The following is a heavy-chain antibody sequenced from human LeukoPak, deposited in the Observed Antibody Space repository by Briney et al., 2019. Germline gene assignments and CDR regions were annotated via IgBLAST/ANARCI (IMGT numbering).Heavy chain of an antibody. D-gene: IGHD6-19*01. V-gene: IGHV3-64*01. Sequence: GRFTISRDNSKNTLYLQMGSLRAEDTAVYYCARDKKIEQWLVTDYWGQGTLVTVSS. J-gene: IGHJ4*02. CDR3: ARDKKIEQWLVTDY.